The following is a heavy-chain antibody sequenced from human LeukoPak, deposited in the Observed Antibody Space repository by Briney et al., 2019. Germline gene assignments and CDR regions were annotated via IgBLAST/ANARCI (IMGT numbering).Heavy chain of an antibody. J-gene: IGHJ4*02. V-gene: IGHV4-59*01. Sequence: PSETLSLTCTVSGGSISSYYWSWIRQPPGKGLEWIGYTYYSGSTNYNPSLKSRVTISVDTSKNQFSLKLSSVTAADTAVYYCARGNYGGNSLYYYYFDYWGQGTLVTVSS. D-gene: IGHD4-23*01. CDR3: ARGNYGGNSLYYYYFDY. CDR2: TYYSGST. CDR1: GGSISSYY.